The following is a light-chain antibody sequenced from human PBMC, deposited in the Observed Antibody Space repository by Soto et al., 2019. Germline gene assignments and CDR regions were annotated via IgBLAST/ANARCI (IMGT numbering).Light chain of an antibody. CDR3: QQLNSYPIT. CDR2: AAS. J-gene: IGKJ5*01. Sequence: IWMTQSPSLLSASTGDRVTITCRASQGISSYLAWYQQKPGKAPKLLIYAASTLQSGVPSRFSGSGSGTEFTLTISSLQPEDFATYYCQQLNSYPITFGQGTRLEIK. CDR1: QGISSY. V-gene: IGKV1-9*01.